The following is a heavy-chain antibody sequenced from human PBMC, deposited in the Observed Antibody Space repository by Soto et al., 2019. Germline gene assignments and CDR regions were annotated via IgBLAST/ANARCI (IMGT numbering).Heavy chain of an antibody. J-gene: IGHJ3*01. CDR1: GFTLRSHW. D-gene: IGHD1-7*01. CDR2: IENDAYST. Sequence: GGSLRLSCLASGFTLRSHWMHWVRQAPGKGLVWVARIENDAYSTSYADFVEGRFSISRDNPKNTLYLQMNSLRAEDTAIYYCAREVAATTQVDAFDLWGQGTMVTVSS. CDR3: AREVAATTQVDAFDL. V-gene: IGHV3-74*01.